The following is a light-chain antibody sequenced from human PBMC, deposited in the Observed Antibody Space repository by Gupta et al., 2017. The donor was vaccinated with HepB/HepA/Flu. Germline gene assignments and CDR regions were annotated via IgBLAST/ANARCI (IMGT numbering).Light chain of an antibody. CDR1: QSISSY. J-gene: IGKJ4*01. V-gene: IGKV1-39*01. CDR2: AAS. CDR3: QRNIT. Sequence: DIQMTQSPSSLSASVGDRVTITCRASQSISSYLNWYQQKPGKAPKLLIYAASSLQSGVPSRVSGSGSGTDFTRHRRIMKPEDFETYYCQRNITFGGGTKVEIK.